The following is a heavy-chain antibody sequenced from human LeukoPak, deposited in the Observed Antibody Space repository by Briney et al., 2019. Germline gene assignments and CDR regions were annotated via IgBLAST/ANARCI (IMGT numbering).Heavy chain of an antibody. Sequence: GGSLRLSCEASGFTFSNYGMHWVRQAPGKGLEWVAVIWYDGSNKYYADSVKGRFTASRDNSKNTLYLQMNSLRAEDTAVYYCARDSSGYYEFDYWGQGTLVTVSS. CDR1: GFTFSNYG. D-gene: IGHD3-22*01. J-gene: IGHJ4*02. V-gene: IGHV3-33*01. CDR3: ARDSSGYYEFDY. CDR2: IWYDGSNK.